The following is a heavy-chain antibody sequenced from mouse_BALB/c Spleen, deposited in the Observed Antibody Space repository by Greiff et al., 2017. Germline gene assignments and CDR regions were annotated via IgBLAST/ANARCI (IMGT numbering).Heavy chain of an antibody. V-gene: IGHV5-6*01. CDR3: ARVYYRYDGGGFDY. CDR2: ISSGGSYT. Sequence: VQGVESGGDLVKPGGSLKLSCAASGFTFSSYGMSWVRQTPDKRLEWVATISSGGSYTYYPDSVKGRFTISRDNAKNTLYLQMSSLKSEDTAMYYCARVYYRYDGGGFDYWGQGTTLTVSS. CDR1: GFTFSSYG. D-gene: IGHD2-14*01. J-gene: IGHJ2*01.